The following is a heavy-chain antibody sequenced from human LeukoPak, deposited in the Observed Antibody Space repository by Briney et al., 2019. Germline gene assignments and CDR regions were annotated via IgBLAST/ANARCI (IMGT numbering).Heavy chain of an antibody. Sequence: ASLKVSCKASGYTFTSYDINWVRQATGQGLEWMGWMNPNSGNTGYAQKFQGRVTMTRNTSISTAYMELSSLRSEDTAVYYCARGDNWNYGYYGMDVWGQGTTVTVSS. CDR2: MNPNSGNT. V-gene: IGHV1-8*01. J-gene: IGHJ6*02. CDR3: ARGDNWNYGYYGMDV. D-gene: IGHD1-7*01. CDR1: GYTFTSYD.